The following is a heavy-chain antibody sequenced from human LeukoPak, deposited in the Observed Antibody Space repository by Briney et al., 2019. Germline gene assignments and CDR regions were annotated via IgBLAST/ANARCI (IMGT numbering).Heavy chain of an antibody. Sequence: GGSLRLSCAASGFTVSSNYMSWVRQAPGKGLEWVSVIYSGGSTYYADSVKGRFTISKDNAKNTVYLQMNSLRAEDTAVYYCISFYETYWGRGTLVTVSS. D-gene: IGHD2/OR15-2a*01. CDR2: IYSGGST. J-gene: IGHJ4*02. CDR1: GFTVSSNY. V-gene: IGHV3-53*01. CDR3: ISFYETY.